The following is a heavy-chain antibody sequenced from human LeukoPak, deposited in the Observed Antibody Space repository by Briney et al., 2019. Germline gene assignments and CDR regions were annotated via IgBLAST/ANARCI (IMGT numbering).Heavy chain of an antibody. CDR3: ARMVRGEDWFDP. CDR1: GFTFSSYS. J-gene: IGHJ5*02. CDR2: ISSSSSYI. V-gene: IGHV3-21*01. D-gene: IGHD3-10*01. Sequence: GGSLRLSCAASGFTFSSYSMNWVRQAPGKGLEWVSSISSSSSYIYYADSVKGRFTISRDNAKNSLYLQMNSLRAEDTAVYYCARMVRGEDWFDPWGQGTLVTVSS.